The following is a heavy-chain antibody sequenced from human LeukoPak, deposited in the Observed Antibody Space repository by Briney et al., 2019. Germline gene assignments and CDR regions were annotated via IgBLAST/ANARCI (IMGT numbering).Heavy chain of an antibody. J-gene: IGHJ4*02. V-gene: IGHV4-4*07. CDR2: IYTSGTT. D-gene: IGHD3-10*01. Sequence: PSETLSLTCTVSGGSTINYFRSWIRQPAGKGLEWIGHIYTSGTTHYDPSLKNRVTISLDTSKSQSSLQLNSVTAADTAVYYCARAEGSGSGAYTLDYWGQGILVTVSS. CDR1: GGSTINYF. CDR3: ARAEGSGSGAYTLDY.